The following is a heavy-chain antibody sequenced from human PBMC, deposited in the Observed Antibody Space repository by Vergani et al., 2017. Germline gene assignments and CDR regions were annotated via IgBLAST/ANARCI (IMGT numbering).Heavy chain of an antibody. CDR3: ARDGRGGYLDS. D-gene: IGHD3-10*01. Sequence: EVHLVESGGDLVRPGGSLRLSCVTSGFIFRASWMSWVRQAPGKGLEGVANIKEDGSKKNYIDSVKGRFTISRYNAKNSVYLQMNSLKVEYTAVYYFARDGRGGYLDSWGQGTLVPVSS. CDR1: GFIFRASW. J-gene: IGHJ4*02. V-gene: IGHV3-7*01. CDR2: IKEDGSKK.